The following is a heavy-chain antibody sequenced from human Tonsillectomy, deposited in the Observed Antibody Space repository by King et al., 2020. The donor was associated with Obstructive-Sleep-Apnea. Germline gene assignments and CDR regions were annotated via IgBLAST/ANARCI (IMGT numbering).Heavy chain of an antibody. Sequence: VQLVESGAEVKKPGASVKVSCKASGYSFTSFFMHWVRQAPGQGLVWMGIINPGGGDTTYAQKFQGRVTMTSDTSTSTVYMEMSSLISEDTAVYFCARGGYSSSSGVNSWGQGTLVTVSS. CDR1: GYSFTSFF. J-gene: IGHJ4*02. V-gene: IGHV1-46*01. CDR2: INPGGGDT. CDR3: ARGGYSSSSGVNS. D-gene: IGHD6-6*01.